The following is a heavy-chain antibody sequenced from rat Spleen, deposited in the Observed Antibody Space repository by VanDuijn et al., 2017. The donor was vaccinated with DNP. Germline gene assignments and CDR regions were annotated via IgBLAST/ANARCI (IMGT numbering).Heavy chain of an antibody. CDR1: GFTFSDYY. J-gene: IGHJ3*01. CDR2: IGSDGYAP. D-gene: IGHD1-11*01. Sequence: EVQLVESGGGLVQPGRSLKLSCAASGFTFSDYYMAWVRQAPTKGMEWVAYIGSDGYAPYYGDSVKGRFTVSRDHAKSTLNLQMDSLRSEDTATYYCARRAIQRGWFAYWGQGTLVTVSS. V-gene: IGHV5-25*01. CDR3: ARRAIQRGWFAY.